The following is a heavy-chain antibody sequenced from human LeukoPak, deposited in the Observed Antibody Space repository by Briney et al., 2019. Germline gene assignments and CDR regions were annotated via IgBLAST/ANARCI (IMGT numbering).Heavy chain of an antibody. D-gene: IGHD3-22*01. CDR2: IYPGDSDT. CDR3: ARETYDSSGYYPYGYYGMDV. J-gene: IGHJ6*02. CDR1: GYSFTSYW. V-gene: IGHV5-51*01. Sequence: PGESLKISCKGSGYSFTSYWIGWVRQMPGKGLEWMGIIYPGDSDTRYSPSFQGQVTISADKSISTAYLQWSSLKASDTAMYYCARETYDSSGYYPYGYYGMDVWGQGTTVTVSS.